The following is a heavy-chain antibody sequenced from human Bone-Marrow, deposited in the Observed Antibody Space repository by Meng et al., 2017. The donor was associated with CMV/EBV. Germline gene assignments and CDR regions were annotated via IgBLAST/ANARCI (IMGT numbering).Heavy chain of an antibody. CDR2: TYYRSKWYN. CDR3: GREGGDAFDI. CDR1: GDSVSSINTA. Sequence: SCAISGDSVSSINTAWNWIRQSPSRGLEWLGRTYYRSKWYNNYAVSVKSRITISPDTSTNQFSLHLNFVTPEDTAVYYCGREGGDAFDIWGQGTRVTGSS. J-gene: IGHJ3*02. D-gene: IGHD3-16*01. V-gene: IGHV6-1*01.